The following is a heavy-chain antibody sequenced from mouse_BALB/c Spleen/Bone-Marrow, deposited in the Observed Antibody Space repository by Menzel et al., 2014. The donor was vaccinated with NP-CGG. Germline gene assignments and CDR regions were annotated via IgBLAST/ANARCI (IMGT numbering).Heavy chain of an antibody. CDR2: IIGDGRYT. J-gene: IGHJ3*01. CDR3: ARHAYYDQTEVSFVC. CDR1: GFSFSNYG. V-gene: IGHV5-9-2*01. D-gene: IGHD2-4*01. Sequence: EVKLVESGGGLVKSGGSLKLSCAASGFSFSNYGMSWLRQTPEKRLEWVATIIGDGRYTFYSDSVKGRFTISRDNAKNNLYLQLSGLRSEDTALYYCARHAYYDQTEVSFVCWGQGTLVTVSA.